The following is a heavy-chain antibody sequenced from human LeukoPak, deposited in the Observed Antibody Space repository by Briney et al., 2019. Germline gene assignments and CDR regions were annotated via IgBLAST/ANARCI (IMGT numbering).Heavy chain of an antibody. D-gene: IGHD5-24*01. CDR1: GFTFSSYG. V-gene: IGHV3-30*18. J-gene: IGHJ4*02. Sequence: SGGSLRLSCAASGFTFSSYGMHWVRQAPGKGLEWVAVISYDGSNKYYADSVKGRFTISRDNSKNTLYLQMNSLRAEDTAVYYCAKDRGGYKRIELDCWGQGTLVTVSS. CDR3: AKDRGGYKRIELDC. CDR2: ISYDGSNK.